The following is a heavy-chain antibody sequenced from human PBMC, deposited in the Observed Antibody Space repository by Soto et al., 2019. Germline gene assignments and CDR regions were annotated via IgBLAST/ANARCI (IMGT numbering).Heavy chain of an antibody. D-gene: IGHD4-17*01. J-gene: IGHJ4*02. CDR1: GFTFSSYG. CDR2: ISYDGSNK. CDR3: AKDYGDSAYYFDY. Sequence: PGGSLRLSCAASGFTFSSYGMHWVRQAPGKGLEWVAVISYDGSNKYYADSVKGRFTISRDNSKNTLYLQMNSLRAEDTAVYYCAKDYGDSAYYFDYWGQGTLVTVSS. V-gene: IGHV3-30*18.